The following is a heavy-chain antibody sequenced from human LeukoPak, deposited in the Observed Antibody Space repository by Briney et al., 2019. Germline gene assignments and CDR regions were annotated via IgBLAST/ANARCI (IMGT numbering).Heavy chain of an antibody. V-gene: IGHV4-61*02. CDR1: GGSISSGSYY. CDR3: ARDGTGPYSSSWFTRY. J-gene: IGHJ4*02. D-gene: IGHD6-13*01. Sequence: SETLSLTCTVSGGSISSGSYYWSWIRQPAGKGLEWIGRIYTSGSTNYNPSLKSRVTISVDKSKNQFSLKLSSVTAADTAVYYCARDGTGPYSSSWFTRYWGQGTLVTVSS. CDR2: IYTSGST.